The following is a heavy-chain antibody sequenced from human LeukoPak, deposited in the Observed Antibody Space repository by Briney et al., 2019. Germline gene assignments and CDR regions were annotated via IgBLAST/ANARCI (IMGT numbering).Heavy chain of an antibody. D-gene: IGHD2-2*03. V-gene: IGHV1-69*13. CDR1: GGTFSSYA. CDR2: IIPIIGTA. Sequence: SVKVSCKASGGTFSSYAISWVRQAPGQGLEWMGGIIPIIGTANYAQKFQGRVTITADESTSTAYMELSSLRSEDTAVYYCARSVGGYCSSTSCPWYFDLWGRGTLVTVSS. J-gene: IGHJ2*01. CDR3: ARSVGGYCSSTSCPWYFDL.